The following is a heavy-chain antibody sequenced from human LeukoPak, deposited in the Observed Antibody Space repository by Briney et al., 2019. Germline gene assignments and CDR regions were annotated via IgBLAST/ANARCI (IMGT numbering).Heavy chain of an antibody. V-gene: IGHV1-58*01. D-gene: IGHD4-23*01. Sequence: ASVKVSCKASGFXLTSSAVQWVRQARGQRLKWIGWIVVGSGNTNYAQKFQERVTITRDMSTSTAYMELSSLRSEDTAVYYCAALTNGGNSGVGAFDIWGQGTMVTVSS. CDR2: IVVGSGNT. J-gene: IGHJ3*02. CDR3: AALTNGGNSGVGAFDI. CDR1: GFXLTSSA.